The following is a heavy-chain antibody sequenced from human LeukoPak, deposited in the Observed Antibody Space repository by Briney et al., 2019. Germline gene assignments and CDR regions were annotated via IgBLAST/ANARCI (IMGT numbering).Heavy chain of an antibody. CDR2: INSDGSST. CDR1: GFTFSRNW. J-gene: IGHJ4*02. V-gene: IGHV3-74*01. Sequence: GGSLRLSCAASGFTFSRNWMYWVRQAPGKGLVWVSRINSDGSSTSYADSVKGRFTISRDNAKNTLYVQMNSLRAEDTAVYYCVTFSSGWGWGQGTLVTVSS. D-gene: IGHD6-19*01. CDR3: VTFSSGWG.